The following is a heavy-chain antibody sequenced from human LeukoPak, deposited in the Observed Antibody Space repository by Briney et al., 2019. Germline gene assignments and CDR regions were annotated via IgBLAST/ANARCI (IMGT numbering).Heavy chain of an antibody. Sequence: GASVKVSCKASGGTFSSYAISWVRQAPGQGLEWMGGIIPIFGTANYAQKFQGRVTITADKSTSTAYMELSSLRSEDTAVYYCARDSCSGGSCYWFDPWGQGTLVTVSS. CDR2: IIPIFGTA. CDR1: GGTFSSYA. V-gene: IGHV1-69*06. D-gene: IGHD2-15*01. J-gene: IGHJ5*02. CDR3: ARDSCSGGSCYWFDP.